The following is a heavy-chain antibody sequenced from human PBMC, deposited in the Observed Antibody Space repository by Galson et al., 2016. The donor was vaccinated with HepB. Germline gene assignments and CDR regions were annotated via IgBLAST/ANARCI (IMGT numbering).Heavy chain of an antibody. CDR2: IKQDGSEQ. CDR1: GFTFSSFS. J-gene: IGHJ4*02. D-gene: IGHD3-10*01. CDR3: ARKGGIYSPWGY. Sequence: SLRLSCAVSGFTFSSFSMNWVRQAPGKRLECVANIKQDGSEQYYVDSVKGRFTISRDNAKKSLYLQMNSLRAEDTAVYYCARKGGIYSPWGYWGQGTLVTVSS. V-gene: IGHV3-7*04.